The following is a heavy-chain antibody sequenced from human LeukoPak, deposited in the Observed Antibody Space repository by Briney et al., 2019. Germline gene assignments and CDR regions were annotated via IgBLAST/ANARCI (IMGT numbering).Heavy chain of an antibody. V-gene: IGHV3-23*01. CDR3: AKGFSDSTFFY. D-gene: IGHD3-3*02. CDR1: EVTLSSYA. Sequence: GGSLRLSCAASEVTLSSYAMRWVRQAPGKGLECVSSISGSGDNTYYADSVKGRFTISRDNSKNMVYLEMNSLRVEDTAIYYCAKGFSDSTFFYWGQGTQVTVSS. CDR2: ISGSGDNT. J-gene: IGHJ4*02.